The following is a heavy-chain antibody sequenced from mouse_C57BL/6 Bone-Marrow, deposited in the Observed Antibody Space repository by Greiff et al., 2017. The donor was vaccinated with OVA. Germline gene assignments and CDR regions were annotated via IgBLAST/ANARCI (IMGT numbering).Heavy chain of an antibody. J-gene: IGHJ1*03. CDR3: ARRGNYPSYWYFDV. Sequence: VQLQQSGAELARPGASVKLSCKASGYTFTSYGISWVKQRTGQGLEWIGEIYPRSGNTYYNEKFKGKATLTADKSSSTAYMELRSLTSEDSAVYVCARRGNYPSYWYFDVWGTGTTVTVSS. CDR2: IYPRSGNT. D-gene: IGHD2-1*01. V-gene: IGHV1-81*01. CDR1: GYTFTSYG.